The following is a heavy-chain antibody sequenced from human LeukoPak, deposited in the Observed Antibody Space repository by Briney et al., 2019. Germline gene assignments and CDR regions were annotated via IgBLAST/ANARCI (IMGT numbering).Heavy chain of an antibody. CDR2: VYYSGTT. D-gene: IGHD6-13*01. Sequence: SETLSLTCTVSGGSMNTNNYYWGWIRQPPGKGLEWIGSVYYSGTTYYNPSLKSRVTVSVDTSKNQFSLRLTSVTAADTAVYHCARSSAAEGPTHNWFDPWGQGTLVTVSS. V-gene: IGHV4-39*01. CDR3: ARSSAAEGPTHNWFDP. CDR1: GGSMNTNNYY. J-gene: IGHJ5*02.